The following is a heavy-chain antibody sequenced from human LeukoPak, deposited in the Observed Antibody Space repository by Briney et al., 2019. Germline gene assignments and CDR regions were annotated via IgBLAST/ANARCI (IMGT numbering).Heavy chain of an antibody. V-gene: IGHV3-21*01. J-gene: IGHJ4*02. CDR3: AREGVDKPTDY. D-gene: IGHD3-9*01. CDR2: ISYSSTYI. CDR1: GFTFSSYS. Sequence: GGSLRLSCAASGFTFSSYSMNWVRQAPGKGLEWVSSISYSSTYIYYADSVKGRFTISRDNARNSLYLQMNSLRAEDTAVYYCAREGVDKPTDYWGQGTLVTVSS.